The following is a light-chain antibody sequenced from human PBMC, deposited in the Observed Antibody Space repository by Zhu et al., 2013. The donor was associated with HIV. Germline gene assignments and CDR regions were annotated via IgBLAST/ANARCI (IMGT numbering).Light chain of an antibody. CDR3: QSYDTTVRGSVV. CDR2: HNG. CDR1: SSNIGAHV. J-gene: IGLJ2*01. Sequence: QSVLTQPPSVSGVPGQRVTISCTGSSSNIGAHVVHWYQQLPEKAPKLVFYHNGRPSGVPDRFSGSKSGTSASLAITGLQDDDEGVYYCQSYDTTVRGSVVFGGGTKLTVL. V-gene: IGLV1-40*01.